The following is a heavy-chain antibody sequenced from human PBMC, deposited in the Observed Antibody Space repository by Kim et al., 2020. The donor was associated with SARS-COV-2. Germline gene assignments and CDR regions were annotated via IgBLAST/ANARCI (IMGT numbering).Heavy chain of an antibody. J-gene: IGHJ5*02. Sequence: SETLSLTCTVSGAPLSSVDFYWSWLRQPPGKALEWMGYISHTGSTFFGPPLKSRVILSVDTSKNQFSLKLTSVTAADTAVYYCARGFWSGYYGTKWFDP. CDR2: ISHTGST. V-gene: IGHV4-30-4*01. CDR1: GAPLSSVDFY. D-gene: IGHD3-3*01. CDR3: ARGFWSGYYGTKWFDP.